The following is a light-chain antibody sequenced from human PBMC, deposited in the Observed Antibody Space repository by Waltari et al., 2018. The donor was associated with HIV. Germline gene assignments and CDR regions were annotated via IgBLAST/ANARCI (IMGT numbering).Light chain of an antibody. CDR2: DDR. J-gene: IGLJ1*01. V-gene: IGLV3-21*02. CDR1: NIGSKS. Sequence: SYDLTQPPSVSVAPGQTARITCGGNNIGSKSVHWYQLRPGQAPVLVVYDDRDRPSGIRERFSGSSSGDTATLTVGWAEAGDEADYYCQVWDSNSAFFGSGTKVTVL. CDR3: QVWDSNSAF.